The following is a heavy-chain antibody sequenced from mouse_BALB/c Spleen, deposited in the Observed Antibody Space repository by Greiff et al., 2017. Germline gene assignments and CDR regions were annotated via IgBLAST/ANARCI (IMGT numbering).Heavy chain of an antibody. V-gene: IGHV5-6-5*01. J-gene: IGHJ4*01. Sequence: EVQRVESGGGLVKPGGSLKLSCAASGFTFSSYAMSWVRQTPEKRLEWVASISSGGSTYYPDSVKGRFTISRDNARNILYLQMSSLRSEDTAMYYCAREGRYYAMDYWGQGTSVTVSS. CDR2: ISSGGST. CDR3: AREGRYYAMDY. CDR1: GFTFSSYA.